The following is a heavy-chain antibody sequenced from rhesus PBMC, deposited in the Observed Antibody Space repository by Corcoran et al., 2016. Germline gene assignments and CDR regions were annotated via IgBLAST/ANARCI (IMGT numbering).Heavy chain of an antibody. D-gene: IGHD4-4*01. CDR2: LFGNSGNS. Sequence: QVQLQESGPGLVKPSETLSLTCAVSGASISSYRWSWIRQPPGKGLEWIWELFGNSGNSYYNPSLKSRVIISKDASKNQFSLKLSSVPAADTAVDYCARSGYGSGGVYWGQGILVTVSS. CDR3: ARSGYGSGGVY. CDR1: GASISSYR. J-gene: IGHJ4*01. V-gene: IGHV4-80*01.